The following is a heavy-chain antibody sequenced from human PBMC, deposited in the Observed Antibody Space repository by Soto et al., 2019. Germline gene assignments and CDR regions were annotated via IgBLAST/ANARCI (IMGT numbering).Heavy chain of an antibody. CDR3: ARGGGGYASGSYLSD. CDR2: INPSGGST. V-gene: IGHV1-46*01. Sequence: ASVKVSCKASGYTFTSYYMHWVRQAPGQGLEWMGIINPSGGSTSYAQKFQGRVTMTRDTSTSTVYMELSSLRSEDTAVYYCARGGGGYASGSYLSDWGQGTPVTVSS. J-gene: IGHJ4*02. D-gene: IGHD3-10*01. CDR1: GYTFTSYY.